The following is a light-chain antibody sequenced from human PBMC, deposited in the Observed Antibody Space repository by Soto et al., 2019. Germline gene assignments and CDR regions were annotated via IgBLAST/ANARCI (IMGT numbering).Light chain of an antibody. CDR1: QGISSY. V-gene: IGKV1-9*01. Sequence: IQLTQSPYSLSASVGDRVTITCRASQGISSYLAWYQQKPGKAPNLLIHTASTLQSGVPSRFSGSGSGTEFTLTISSLQPEDFATYYCQQRNSYLITFGQGTRLEIK. CDR2: TAS. J-gene: IGKJ5*01. CDR3: QQRNSYLIT.